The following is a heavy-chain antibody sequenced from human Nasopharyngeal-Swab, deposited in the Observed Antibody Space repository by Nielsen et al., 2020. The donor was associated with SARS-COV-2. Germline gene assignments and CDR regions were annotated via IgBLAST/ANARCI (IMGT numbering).Heavy chain of an antibody. CDR2: INPNSGGT. V-gene: IGHV1-2*06. CDR3: ARLDEDWVPGNYFDY. D-gene: IGHD1-26*01. J-gene: IGHJ4*02. Sequence: ASVKVSCKASGYTFTGYYMHWVRQAPGQGLEWMGRINPNSGGTNYAQKFQGRVTMIRDTSISTAYMELSRLRSDDTAVYYCARLDEDWVPGNYFDYWGQGTLVTVSS. CDR1: GYTFTGYY.